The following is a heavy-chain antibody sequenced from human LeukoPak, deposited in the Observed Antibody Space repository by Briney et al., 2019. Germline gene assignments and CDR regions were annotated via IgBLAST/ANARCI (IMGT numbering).Heavy chain of an antibody. V-gene: IGHV3-53*01. D-gene: IGHD4-17*01. CDR1: GFTFSSYA. CDR3: ARAGEYSDDAFDI. J-gene: IGHJ3*02. CDR2: IYSGGST. Sequence: PGGSLRLSCAASGFTFSSYAMSWVRQAPGKGLEWVSVIYSGGSTYYADSVKGRFTISRDNSKNTLYLQMNSLRAEDTAVYYCARAGEYSDDAFDIWGQGTMVTVSS.